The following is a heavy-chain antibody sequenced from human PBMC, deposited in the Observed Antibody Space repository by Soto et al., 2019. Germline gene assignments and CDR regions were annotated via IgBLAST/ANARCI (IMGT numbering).Heavy chain of an antibody. Sequence: ASVKASCKASGYTFTSYGMSWVRQAPGQGLEWMGWISAYNGNTNYAQKLRGRVTMTTDTSTSTAYMELRSSVTAADTAVYYCARELGGIAVAGLYNWFDPWGQGTLVTVSS. CDR1: GYTFTSYG. CDR2: ISAYNGNT. J-gene: IGHJ5*02. V-gene: IGHV1-18*01. D-gene: IGHD6-19*01. CDR3: ARELGGIAVAGLYNWFDP.